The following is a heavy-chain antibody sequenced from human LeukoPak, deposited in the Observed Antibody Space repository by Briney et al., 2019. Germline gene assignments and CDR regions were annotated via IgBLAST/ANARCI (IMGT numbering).Heavy chain of an antibody. CDR3: AGRKYYYDSSGYYPGFDY. V-gene: IGHV4-39*01. D-gene: IGHD3-22*01. Sequence: SETLSLTCTVSGGSISSSSYYWGWIRQPPGKGLEWIGSIYYSGSTYYNPSLKSRVTISVDTSKNQFSLKLSSVTAADTAVYYCAGRKYYYDSSGYYPGFDYWGQGTLVTVSS. CDR1: GGSISSSSYY. J-gene: IGHJ4*02. CDR2: IYYSGST.